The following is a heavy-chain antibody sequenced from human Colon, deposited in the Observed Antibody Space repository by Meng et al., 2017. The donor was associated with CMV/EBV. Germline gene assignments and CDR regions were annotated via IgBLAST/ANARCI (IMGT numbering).Heavy chain of an antibody. J-gene: IGHJ6*02. D-gene: IGHD3-10*01. CDR2: ISSSSSYI. Sequence: GGSLRLSCAASGFTFSSYSMNWVRQAPGKGLEWVSSISSSSSYIYYADSVRGRFPISSDNAKHSLYLQMNSLRAEDTAVYYCARVLWFGELLGGYYYGMDVWGQGTTVTVSS. CDR1: GFTFSSYS. CDR3: ARVLWFGELLGGYYYGMDV. V-gene: IGHV3-21*01.